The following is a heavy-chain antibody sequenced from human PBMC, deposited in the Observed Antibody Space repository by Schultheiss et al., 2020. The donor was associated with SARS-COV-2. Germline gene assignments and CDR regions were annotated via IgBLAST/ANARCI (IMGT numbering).Heavy chain of an antibody. J-gene: IGHJ6*02. CDR1: GYTFSGYY. Sequence: ASVKVSCKASGYTFSGYYMHWVRQAPGQGLEWMGIINTSGGSTSYAQKFRGRVTMTRDTSTSIVYMEVSRLRSEDTAVYYCARVRSSSWVGPYYYGMDVWGQGTMVTVSS. CDR2: INTSGGST. CDR3: ARVRSSSWVGPYYYGMDV. V-gene: IGHV1-46*01. D-gene: IGHD6-13*01.